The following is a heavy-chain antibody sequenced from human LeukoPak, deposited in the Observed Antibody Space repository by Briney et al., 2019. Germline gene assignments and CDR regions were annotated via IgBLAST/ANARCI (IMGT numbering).Heavy chain of an antibody. Sequence: SETLSLTCAVSGVSFDDYYWAWVRQTPGKGLEWIGEINHSGSTDYNPSLKSRVTISVDTSKNQFSLKLSSVTAADTAVYYCAFSSAYQQHCGQGTLVTVSS. J-gene: IGHJ1*01. CDR1: GVSFDDYY. CDR2: INHSGST. D-gene: IGHD3-22*01. V-gene: IGHV4-34*01. CDR3: AFSSAYQQH.